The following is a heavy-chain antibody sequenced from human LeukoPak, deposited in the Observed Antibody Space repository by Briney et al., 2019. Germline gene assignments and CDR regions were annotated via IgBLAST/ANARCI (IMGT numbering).Heavy chain of an antibody. V-gene: IGHV1-2*02. CDR3: ARDWDNGYEYHAWFDP. CDR1: GYTFTGYY. J-gene: IGHJ5*02. Sequence: ASVKVSCKASGYTFTGYYIHWVRQAPGQGLEWMGWINPNSGGTKYAQMFQGRVSITTDTSISTAYMELSRLTSDDTAVYYCARDWDNGYEYHAWFDPWGQGTLVTVSS. D-gene: IGHD5-12*01. CDR2: INPNSGGT.